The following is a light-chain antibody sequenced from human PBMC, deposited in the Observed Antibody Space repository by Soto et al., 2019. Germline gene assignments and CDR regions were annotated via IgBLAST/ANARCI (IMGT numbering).Light chain of an antibody. CDR2: DVS. Sequence: QSALTQPASVSGSPGQSITISCTGTSSDVGGYNYVSWYQQHPGKAPKLMIYDVSNRPSGVSNRFSGSKSGNTASLTFSGLQAEDEAYYYCSSYTSSSVVFGGGTKLTVL. V-gene: IGLV2-14*01. J-gene: IGLJ2*01. CDR3: SSYTSSSVV. CDR1: SSDVGGYNY.